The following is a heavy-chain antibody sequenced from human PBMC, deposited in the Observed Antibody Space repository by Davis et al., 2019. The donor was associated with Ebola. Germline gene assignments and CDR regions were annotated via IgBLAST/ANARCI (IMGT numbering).Heavy chain of an antibody. Sequence: GGSLRLSCAASGFTFSSYAMHWVRQAPGKGLEWVAVISYDGSNKYYADSVKGRFTISRDNSKNTLYLQMNSLRAEDTAVYYCARDPGSSWYQSHYGMDVWGKGTTVTVSS. J-gene: IGHJ6*04. CDR3: ARDPGSSWYQSHYGMDV. D-gene: IGHD6-13*01. CDR2: ISYDGSNK. V-gene: IGHV3-30-3*01. CDR1: GFTFSSYA.